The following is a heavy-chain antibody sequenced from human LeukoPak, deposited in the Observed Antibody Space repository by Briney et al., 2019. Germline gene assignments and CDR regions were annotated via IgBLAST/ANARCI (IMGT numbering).Heavy chain of an antibody. Sequence: ASVKVSCKASGYTFYYIHWVRQAPGQGLEWMGRINPNSGGTNYAQKFQGRVTMTRDTSISTAYMDLSRLKSDDTAVYYCARGRVSSGTYHNWFDPWGQGTLITVSS. D-gene: IGHD3-10*01. J-gene: IGHJ5*02. CDR1: GYTFYY. CDR2: INPNSGGT. CDR3: ARGRVSSGTYHNWFDP. V-gene: IGHV1-2*02.